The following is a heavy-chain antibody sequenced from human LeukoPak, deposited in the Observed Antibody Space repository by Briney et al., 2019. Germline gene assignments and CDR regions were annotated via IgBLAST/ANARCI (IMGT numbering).Heavy chain of an antibody. V-gene: IGHV4-39*07. CDR2: IYYSGST. CDR1: GGSISSTTYY. CDR3: ARDWCSSTSCYQNWFDP. J-gene: IGHJ5*02. D-gene: IGHD2-2*01. Sequence: PSETLSLTCTVSGGSISSTTYYWGWIRQPPGKGLEWIANIYYSGSTYYNPSLKSRVTISVDRSKNQFSLKLSSVTAADTAVYYCARDWCSSTSCYQNWFDPWGQGTLVTVSS.